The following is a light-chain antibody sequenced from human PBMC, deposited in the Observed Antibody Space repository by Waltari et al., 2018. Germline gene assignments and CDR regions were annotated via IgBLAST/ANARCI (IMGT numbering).Light chain of an antibody. CDR1: QSVTSN. CDR2: DAS. Sequence: EIVMTQSPATLSVSAGERATLSCRASQSVTSNFAWYQQKLGQAPRLLINDASTRATCVPARFSGSGSGTEFTLTISSLQSEDFALYYCQQYNNWPWTFGQGTKVEIK. J-gene: IGKJ1*01. V-gene: IGKV3-15*01. CDR3: QQYNNWPWT.